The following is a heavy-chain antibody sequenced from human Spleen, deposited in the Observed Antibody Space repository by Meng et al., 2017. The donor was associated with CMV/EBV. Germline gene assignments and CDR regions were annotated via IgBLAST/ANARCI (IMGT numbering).Heavy chain of an antibody. CDR2: IGTAGDT. J-gene: IGHJ6*02. CDR3: ARVMVSGYSGYRPRGGMDV. Sequence: GESLKISCAASGFTFSSNDMHWVRQTTGKGLEWVSAIGTAGDTYYPGSVKGRFTISRENAKNSFYLQMNSLRAGDTAVYYCARVMVSGYSGYRPRGGMDVWGQGTTVTVSS. CDR1: GFTFSSND. D-gene: IGHD5-12*01. V-gene: IGHV3-13*01.